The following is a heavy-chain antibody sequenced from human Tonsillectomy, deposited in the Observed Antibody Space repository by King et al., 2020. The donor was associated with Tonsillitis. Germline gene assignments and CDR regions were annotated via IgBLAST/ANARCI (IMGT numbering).Heavy chain of an antibody. Sequence: VQLVESGGGLVQPGGSLRLSCAASGFTFSSYDMSWVRQAPGKGLEWVSAISGSGGSTYYADSVKGRFTISRDNSKNTLYLQMSSLRADDTAVYYCAKDPWDWGFGELDIDYWGQGTLVTVSS. CDR1: GFTFSSYD. J-gene: IGHJ4*02. V-gene: IGHV3-23*04. D-gene: IGHD3-10*01. CDR2: ISGSGGST. CDR3: AKDPWDWGFGELDIDY.